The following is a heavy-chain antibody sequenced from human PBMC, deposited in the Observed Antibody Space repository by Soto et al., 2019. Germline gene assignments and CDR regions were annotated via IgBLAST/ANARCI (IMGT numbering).Heavy chain of an antibody. J-gene: IGHJ6*02. Sequence: SETLSLTCSVYGGSFSGYYWSWIRQPPGKWLEWIGEINDSGITNYNPSLKSRVTMSVDTSKNQLSLKLNSVTAADTAVYYCARVTRGDYLLTFSLRGMDVWGQGXTVTVSS. CDR3: ARVTRGDYLLTFSLRGMDV. CDR2: INDSGIT. V-gene: IGHV4-34*01. D-gene: IGHD4-17*01. CDR1: GGSFSGYY.